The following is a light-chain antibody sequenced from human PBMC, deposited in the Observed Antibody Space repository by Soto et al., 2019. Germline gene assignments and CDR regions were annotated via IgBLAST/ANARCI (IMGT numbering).Light chain of an antibody. CDR3: SSYTSSGTLVV. CDR1: SSDVGTYNY. V-gene: IGLV2-14*01. Sequence: QSALAQPASVSGSPGQSITISCTGSSSDVGTYNYVSWYQQHPGKAPKLIIYEIRHRPSGVSNRFSGSKSANTASLTISGLQAEDEADYYCSSYTSSGTLVVFGGGTQLTVL. CDR2: EIR. J-gene: IGLJ2*01.